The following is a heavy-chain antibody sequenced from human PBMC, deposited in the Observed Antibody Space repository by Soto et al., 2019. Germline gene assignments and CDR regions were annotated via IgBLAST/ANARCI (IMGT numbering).Heavy chain of an antibody. CDR2: INPSGGST. D-gene: IGHD3-3*01. J-gene: IGHJ6*02. Sequence: ASVKVSCKASGYTFTSYYMHWVRQAPGQGLEWMGIINPSGGSTSYAQKFQGRVTMTRDTSTSTVYMELSSLRSEDTAVYYCARDGRTLIYYDFWSGYYPQLYGMDVWGQGTTVPVSS. CDR1: GYTFTSYY. V-gene: IGHV1-46*01. CDR3: ARDGRTLIYYDFWSGYYPQLYGMDV.